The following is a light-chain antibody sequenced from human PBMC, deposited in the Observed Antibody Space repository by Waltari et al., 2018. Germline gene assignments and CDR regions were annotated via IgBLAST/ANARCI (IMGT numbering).Light chain of an antibody. Sequence: DIQMTQSPSTLSASVGDSVTITCRASQSINTWLAWYQQKPGKAPNLLIYKASNLESGVPSRFSGSGSGTEFTLTITSLQPDDFATYYCQQYHSYPRTFGQGTKVQIK. CDR1: QSINTW. CDR2: KAS. J-gene: IGKJ1*01. V-gene: IGKV1-5*03. CDR3: QQYHSYPRT.